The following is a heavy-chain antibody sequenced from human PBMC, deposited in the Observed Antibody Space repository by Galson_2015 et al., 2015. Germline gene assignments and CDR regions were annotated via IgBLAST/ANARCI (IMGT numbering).Heavy chain of an antibody. V-gene: IGHV4-61*02. D-gene: IGHD7-27*01. J-gene: IGHJ4*02. Sequence: TLSLTCTVSGGSISCSNSYWSWIRQPAGKGLEWIGRIGRIYSSGYTNYNPSLKSRVTISADTSKNQFSLKLTSVTAADTAMYYCARDASGGLTGDPNLDYWGQGIKVTVSS. CDR2: IYSSGYT. CDR1: GGSISCSNSY. CDR3: ARDASGGLTGDPNLDY.